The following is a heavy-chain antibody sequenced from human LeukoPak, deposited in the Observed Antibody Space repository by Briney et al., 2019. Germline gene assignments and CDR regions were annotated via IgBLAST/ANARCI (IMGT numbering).Heavy chain of an antibody. J-gene: IGHJ3*02. CDR1: GFTFSSYG. Sequence: PGGSLRLSCAASGFTFSSYGMHWVRQAPGKGLGWVAFIRYDGSNKYYADSVKGRFTISRDNSKNTLYLQMNSLRAEDTAVYYCAKERMYYDFWNGYSVDAFDIWGQGTMVTVSS. V-gene: IGHV3-30*02. CDR2: IRYDGSNK. D-gene: IGHD3-3*01. CDR3: AKERMYYDFWNGYSVDAFDI.